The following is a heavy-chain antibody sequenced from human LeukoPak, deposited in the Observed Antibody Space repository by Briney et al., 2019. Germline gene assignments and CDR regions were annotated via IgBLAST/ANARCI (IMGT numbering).Heavy chain of an antibody. D-gene: IGHD6-19*01. CDR2: IWYDGSNK. Sequence: PGRSLRPSCAAAGFTFSSYGTHCVSQAPGKWLEWVAFIWYDGSNKYYADSVKGRFTISRDKSKNTLCLQMNSPRTKHTAVYYCARDLDASSGWYVLALGCWGQGSLVTVSS. V-gene: IGHV3-33*01. J-gene: IGHJ4*02. CDR3: ARDLDASSGWYVLALGC. CDR1: GFTFSSYG.